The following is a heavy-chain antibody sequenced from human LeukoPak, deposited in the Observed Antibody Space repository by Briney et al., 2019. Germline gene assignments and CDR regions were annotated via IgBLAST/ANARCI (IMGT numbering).Heavy chain of an antibody. Sequence: SETLSLTCTVSSGSITNYYWSWIRQPPGKGLEWIGFIYYSGNTNYNPSLKSRVTISVDTSKNQFSLKLRSVTAADTAVYYCAREDAEQMDNSFDIWGQGTMVTVSS. CDR3: AREDAEQMDNSFDI. CDR1: SGSITNYY. V-gene: IGHV4-59*12. D-gene: IGHD5-24*01. CDR2: IYYSGNT. J-gene: IGHJ3*02.